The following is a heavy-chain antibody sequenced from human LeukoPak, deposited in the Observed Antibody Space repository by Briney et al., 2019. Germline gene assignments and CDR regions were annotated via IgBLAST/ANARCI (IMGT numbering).Heavy chain of an antibody. CDR3: ARDMASPNNYYYYYYMDV. D-gene: IGHD1/OR15-1a*01. CDR1: GGSISSYY. J-gene: IGHJ6*03. V-gene: IGHV4-59*01. CDR2: IYYSGST. Sequence: SETLSLTCTVSGGSISSYYWSWLRQPPGKGLEWIGYIYYSGSTNYNPSLKSRVTISVDTSKNQFSLKLSSVTAADTAVYYCARDMASPNNYYYYYYMDVWGKGTTVTVSS.